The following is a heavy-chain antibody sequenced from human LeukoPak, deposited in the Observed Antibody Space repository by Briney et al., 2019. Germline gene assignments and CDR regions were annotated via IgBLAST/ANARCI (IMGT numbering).Heavy chain of an antibody. J-gene: IGHJ3*02. V-gene: IGHV4-30-4*08. CDR1: GGSISSGDYY. CDR2: IYYSGST. CDR3: ARAPKYYYDSSGYRAFDI. Sequence: PSETLSLTCTVSGGSISSGDYYWSWIRQPPGKGLEWIGYIYYSGSTYYNPSLKSRVTISVDTSKNQFSLKLSSVTAADTAVYYCARAPKYYYDSSGYRAFDIWGQGTMVTVSS. D-gene: IGHD3-22*01.